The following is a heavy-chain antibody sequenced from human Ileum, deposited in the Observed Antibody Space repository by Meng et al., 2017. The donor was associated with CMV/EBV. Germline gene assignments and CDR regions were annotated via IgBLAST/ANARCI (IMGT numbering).Heavy chain of an antibody. V-gene: IGHV3-53*01. CDR1: GFTVSNNY. CDR2: IYSGGGT. Sequence: GESLKISCAASGFTVSNNYMSWVRQAPGKGLEWVSVIYSGGGTFYADSVKGRFTISRDNSGNTLFLQMNSLRAEDTAVYYCAKKRDLSIGHDWGHWGQGSLVTVSS. J-gene: IGHJ4*02. D-gene: IGHD2-21*01. CDR3: AKKRDLSIGHDWGH.